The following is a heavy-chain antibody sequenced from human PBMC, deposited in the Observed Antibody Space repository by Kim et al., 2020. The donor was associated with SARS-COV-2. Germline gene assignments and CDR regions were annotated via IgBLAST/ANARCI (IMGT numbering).Heavy chain of an antibody. CDR3: ARGDSSGYYAYYFDY. J-gene: IGHJ4*02. V-gene: IGHV1-18*01. D-gene: IGHD3-22*01. Sequence: APKLQGRVTMTTDTSTSTAYMELRSLRSDDTAVYYCARGDSSGYYAYYFDYWGQGTLVTVSS.